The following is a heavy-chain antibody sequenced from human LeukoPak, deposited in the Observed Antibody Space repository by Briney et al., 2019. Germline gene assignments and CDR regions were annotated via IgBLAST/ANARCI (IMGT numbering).Heavy chain of an antibody. J-gene: IGHJ4*02. CDR3: AREYCSGGTCYSPGY. Sequence: PGGSLRLSCAAPGFTFSSSWMSWVRQAPGKGLEWVANIKQDGSEQYYVDSVKGRFTISRDNAKNSLYLQMNSLRAEDSAFYYCAREYCSGGTCYSPGYWGQGTLVTVSS. CDR2: IKQDGSEQ. V-gene: IGHV3-7*03. CDR1: GFTFSSSW. D-gene: IGHD2-15*01.